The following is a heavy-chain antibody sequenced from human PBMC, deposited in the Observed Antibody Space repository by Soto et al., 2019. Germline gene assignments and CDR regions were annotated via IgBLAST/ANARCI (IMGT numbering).Heavy chain of an antibody. Sequence: SETLSLTCAVSGDSVTSVNYFWTWIRQPPGGGLEWIGYISNSGISKYNPSLKSRVAMSQDTSKNQFSLNLHSVTAADTAVYFCARGECNSYYAYHFGTWGQGALVTVSS. V-gene: IGHV4-61*01. CDR3: ARGECNSYYAYHFGT. CDR2: ISNSGIS. J-gene: IGHJ4*02. D-gene: IGHD3-3*01. CDR1: GDSVTSVNYF.